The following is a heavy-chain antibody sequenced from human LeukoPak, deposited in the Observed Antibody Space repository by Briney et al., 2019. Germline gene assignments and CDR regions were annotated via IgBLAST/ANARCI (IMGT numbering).Heavy chain of an antibody. D-gene: IGHD6-19*01. Sequence: PSETLSLTCSVFDGSISNYYWIWIRQPPGKGLEWIGYAYYSGSTTYNPSLESRVTISVDTSKNQFSLKLTAVTAADTAVYYCARNSAVATSRSWFDPWGQGTLVTVSS. CDR3: ARNSAVATSRSWFDP. CDR2: AYYSGST. CDR1: DGSISNYY. V-gene: IGHV4-59*08. J-gene: IGHJ5*02.